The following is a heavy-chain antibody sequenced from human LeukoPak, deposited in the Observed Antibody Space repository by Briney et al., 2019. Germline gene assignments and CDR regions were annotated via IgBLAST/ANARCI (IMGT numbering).Heavy chain of an antibody. Sequence: GGSLRLSCSASGFTFSTSGMHWVRQAPDKGLEYVSVITRNGDSTYYVDSVKGRFTISRDNSKSTLYLQMNSLRTEDTAVYYCTKDAPGGIDHWGQGTLVTVSS. CDR3: TKDAPGGIDH. CDR1: GFTFSTSG. V-gene: IGHV3-64D*09. J-gene: IGHJ4*02. CDR2: ITRNGDST. D-gene: IGHD3-16*01.